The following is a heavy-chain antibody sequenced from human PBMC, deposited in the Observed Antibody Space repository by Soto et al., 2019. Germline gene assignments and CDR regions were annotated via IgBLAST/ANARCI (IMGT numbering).Heavy chain of an antibody. D-gene: IGHD3-9*01. CDR1: GFTFGSYA. J-gene: IGHJ3*02. CDR2: IRYNGSNT. Sequence: PGGSLRLSCAASGFTFGSYAMSWVRQAPGKGLEWVSVIRYNGSNTYYADSVKGRFTISRDNAKNTLYLQMNTLRSEDTAVYYCARGRRSRDILTGYNGGWAFDIWGQGTMVTVSS. CDR3: ARGRRSRDILTGYNGGWAFDI. V-gene: IGHV3-23*01.